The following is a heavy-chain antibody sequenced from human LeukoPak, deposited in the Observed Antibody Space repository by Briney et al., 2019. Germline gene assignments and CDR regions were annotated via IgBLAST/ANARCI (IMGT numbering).Heavy chain of an antibody. CDR2: IRYDGSNK. CDR3: AKDGRSIVVVPAGGFDY. CDR1: GFTFSSYG. J-gene: IGHJ4*02. V-gene: IGHV3-30*02. Sequence: GGSLRLSCAASGFTFSSYGMHWVRQAPGKGLEWVAFIRYDGSNKYYADSVKGRFTISRDNSKNTLYLQMNSLRAEDTAVYYCAKDGRSIVVVPAGGFDYWGQGTLVTVSS. D-gene: IGHD2-2*01.